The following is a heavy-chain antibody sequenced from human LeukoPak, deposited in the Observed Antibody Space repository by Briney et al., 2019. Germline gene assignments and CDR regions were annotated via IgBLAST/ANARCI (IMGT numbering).Heavy chain of an antibody. CDR3: ARHDPVGHYQHGMDV. V-gene: IGHV4-59*08. Sequence: SETLSLTCTVSGGSISGYFWSCIRQPPGKALEFIGYVYYNGATLYSPSLKSRVTMSVDTSKNQFSLKLSSVTAADTAVYYCARHDPVGHYQHGMDVWGQGTTVIVSS. CDR1: GGSISGYF. J-gene: IGHJ6*02. CDR2: VYYNGAT. D-gene: IGHD1-26*01.